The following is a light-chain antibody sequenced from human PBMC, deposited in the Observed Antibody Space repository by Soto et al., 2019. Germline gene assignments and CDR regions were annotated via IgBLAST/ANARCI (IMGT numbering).Light chain of an antibody. CDR3: QQRSDWPLT. V-gene: IGKV3-11*01. CDR1: QSVSSS. CDR2: EAS. Sequence: EIVLTQSPATLSLSPGERATLSCRASQSVSSSLAWYQQKPGQAPRLLIYEASNRATGIPARFSGSGSGTDFTLTISRLEPEDFAVYYCQQRSDWPLTFGGGTKVEIK. J-gene: IGKJ4*01.